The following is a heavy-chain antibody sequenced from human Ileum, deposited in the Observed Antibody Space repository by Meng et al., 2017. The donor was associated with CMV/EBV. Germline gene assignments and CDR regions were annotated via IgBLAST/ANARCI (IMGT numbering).Heavy chain of an antibody. CDR2: VNNRGRT. CDR3: ASGRLQFTPSALQH. D-gene: IGHD5-24*01. Sequence: VQLPQGGAGLLKPSETLSLTCAVSGEPLNGFFCSWIRQPPGRGLEWIGEVNNRGRTNYNPSLKSRLTISIDTSKRQLSLMVTSVTAADSAIYYCASGRLQFTPSALQHWGPGTLVTVSS. V-gene: IGHV4-34*02. J-gene: IGHJ1*01. CDR1: GEPLNGFF.